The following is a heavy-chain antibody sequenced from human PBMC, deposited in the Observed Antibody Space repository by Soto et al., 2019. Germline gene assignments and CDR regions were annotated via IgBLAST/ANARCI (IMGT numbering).Heavy chain of an antibody. D-gene: IGHD3-10*01. Sequence: GGSLRLSCAASGFTFSSYEMNWVRQAPGKGLEWVSYISSSGSTIYYADSVKGRFTISRDNAKNSLYLQMNSLRAEDTAVYYGASDYYGSGSYYNCDYWGQGTLVTVSS. CDR1: GFTFSSYE. CDR2: ISSSGSTI. CDR3: ASDYYGSGSYYNCDY. V-gene: IGHV3-48*03. J-gene: IGHJ4*02.